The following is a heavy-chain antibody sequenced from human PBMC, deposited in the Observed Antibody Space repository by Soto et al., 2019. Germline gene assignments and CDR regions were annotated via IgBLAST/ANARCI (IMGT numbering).Heavy chain of an antibody. CDR1: GGSISSDSYY. CDR3: ALNTIFGVVRNWFDP. CDR2: MFYSGNT. J-gene: IGHJ5*02. Sequence: QLQLQESGPGLVKPSETLSLTCTVSGGSISSDSYYWGWIRQPPGKGLEWIGSMFYSGNTYYNPSLKSRVTIYIDTSRNQFSLKLTSVTAADTAVYYCALNTIFGVVRNWFDPWGQGTLVIVSS. D-gene: IGHD3-3*01. V-gene: IGHV4-39*01.